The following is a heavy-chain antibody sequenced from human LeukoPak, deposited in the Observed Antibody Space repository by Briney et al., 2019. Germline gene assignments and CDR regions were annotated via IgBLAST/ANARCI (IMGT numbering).Heavy chain of an antibody. Sequence: GGSLRLSCAASGFTLSSYDMHWVRQATGKGLEWVSAIGTAGDTYYPGSVKGRFTISRENAKNSLYLQMNSLRAEDTAVYYCARARYSSSWYTEDYGMDVWGQGTTVTVSS. V-gene: IGHV3-13*01. CDR2: IGTAGDT. CDR1: GFTLSSYD. D-gene: IGHD6-13*01. CDR3: ARARYSSSWYTEDYGMDV. J-gene: IGHJ6*02.